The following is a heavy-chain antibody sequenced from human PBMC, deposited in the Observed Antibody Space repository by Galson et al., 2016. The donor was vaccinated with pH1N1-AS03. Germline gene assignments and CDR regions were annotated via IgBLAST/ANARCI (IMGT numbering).Heavy chain of an antibody. D-gene: IGHD2-15*01. J-gene: IGHJ5*02. CDR1: GSTVNNYS. Sequence: SVKVSCKASGSTVNNYSINWVRQAPGQGLEWMGRIIPNLGVTNLAQRFEGRVTMTADKSTSTTYLELSNLRSEDTAVYFCATVLLSPPAAWSDPWGQGTLVTVSS. V-gene: IGHV1-69*02. CDR3: ATVLLSPPAAWSDP. CDR2: IIPNLGVT.